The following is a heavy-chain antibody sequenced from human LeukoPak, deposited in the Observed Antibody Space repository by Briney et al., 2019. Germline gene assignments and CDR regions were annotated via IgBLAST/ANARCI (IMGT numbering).Heavy chain of an antibody. V-gene: IGHV1-3*01. CDR3: AVGAFDY. CDR2: INAADGNT. CDR1: GYSFSNHT. Sequence: GASVKVSCKASGYSFSNHTMHWVRQAPGQRLEWMGWINAADGNTKYSQNFQGRVTISRDSSASTAYMKLTSLTSEDTAVYYCAVGAFDYWGQGTLVTVSS. D-gene: IGHD4-17*01. J-gene: IGHJ4*02.